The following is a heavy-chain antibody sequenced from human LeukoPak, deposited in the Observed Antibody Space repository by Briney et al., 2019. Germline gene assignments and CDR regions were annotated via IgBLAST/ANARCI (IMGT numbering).Heavy chain of an antibody. CDR3: ARDAGRYFDWLGY. CDR1: GFTFSSYA. D-gene: IGHD3-9*01. Sequence: GGSLRLSCSASGFTFSSYAMHWVRQAPGKGLEYVSAISSNGGSTYYADSVKGRFTISRDNSKNTLYLQMNSLRAEDTAVYYCARDAGRYFDWLGYWGQGTLVTVSS. J-gene: IGHJ4*02. CDR2: ISSNGGST. V-gene: IGHV3-64*04.